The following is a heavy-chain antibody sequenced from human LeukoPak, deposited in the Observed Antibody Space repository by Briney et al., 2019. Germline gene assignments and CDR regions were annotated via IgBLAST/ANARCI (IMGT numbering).Heavy chain of an antibody. CDR3: ARDTGPSGTAFDY. V-gene: IGHV4-39*07. CDR2: IYYSGNT. D-gene: IGHD2-2*01. Sequence: PETLSLTCTVSGGSISSSSSYWVWIRQPPGKGLEWIGTIYYSGNTYYNPSLKSRVTISVDTSKNQFSLKLTSVTAADTAVYYCARDTGPSGTAFDYWGQGTLVTVSS. J-gene: IGHJ4*02. CDR1: GGSISSSSSY.